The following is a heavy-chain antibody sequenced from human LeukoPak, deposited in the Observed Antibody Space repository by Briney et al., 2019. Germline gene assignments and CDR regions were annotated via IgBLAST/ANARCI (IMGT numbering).Heavy chain of an antibody. CDR3: AKDGGWTGSHSNGMDV. Sequence: GGSLRLSCAGSGFTFSSYAMSWVRQAPGKGLEWVSGSSVRGGGTYYADSVKGRFTISRDNSKNTMYLQMNSLRAEDTAIYYCAKDGGWTGSHSNGMDVWGQGTTVTVSS. CDR2: SSVRGGGT. V-gene: IGHV3-23*01. D-gene: IGHD3/OR15-3a*01. CDR1: GFTFSSYA. J-gene: IGHJ6*02.